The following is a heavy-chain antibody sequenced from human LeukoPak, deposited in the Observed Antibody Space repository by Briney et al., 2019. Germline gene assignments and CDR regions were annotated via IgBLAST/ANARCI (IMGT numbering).Heavy chain of an antibody. D-gene: IGHD6-25*01. J-gene: IGHJ4*02. CDR2: MYHSGST. V-gene: IGHV4-59*04. CDR3: AAAFDY. Sequence: SETLSLTCTVSGGSISSYYWSWIRQPPGKGLEWIGNMYHSGSTYYNPSLESRVTISLDTSKNQFSLKLSSVTAADTAVYYCAAAFDYWGQGTLVTVSS. CDR1: GGSISSYY.